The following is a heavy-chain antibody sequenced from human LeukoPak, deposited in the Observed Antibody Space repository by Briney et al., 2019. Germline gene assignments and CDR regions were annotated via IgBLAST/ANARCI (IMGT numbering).Heavy chain of an antibody. CDR3: VCGSGGYFDY. Sequence: SVKVSCKASGGTFSSYTISWVRQAPGQGLEWMGRIIPILGIANYAQKFQGRVTITADKSTSTVYMELSSLRSEDTAVYYCVCGSGGYFDYWGQGTLVTVSS. J-gene: IGHJ4*02. D-gene: IGHD3-16*01. V-gene: IGHV1-69*02. CDR2: IIPILGIA. CDR1: GGTFSSYT.